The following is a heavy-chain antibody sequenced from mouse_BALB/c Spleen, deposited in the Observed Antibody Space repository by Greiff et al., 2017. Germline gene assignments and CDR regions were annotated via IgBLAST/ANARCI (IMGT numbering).Heavy chain of an antibody. CDR2: IWAGGST. J-gene: IGHJ4*01. D-gene: IGHD2-4*01. CDR3: ARDREGITTTDAMDY. CDR1: GFSLTSYG. Sequence: VKLVESGPGLVAPSQSLSITCTVSGFSLTSYGVHWVRQPPGKGLEWLGVIWAGGSTNYNSALMSRLSISKDNSKSQVFLKMNSLQTDDTARYYCARDREGITTTDAMDYWGQGTSVTVSS. V-gene: IGHV2-9*02.